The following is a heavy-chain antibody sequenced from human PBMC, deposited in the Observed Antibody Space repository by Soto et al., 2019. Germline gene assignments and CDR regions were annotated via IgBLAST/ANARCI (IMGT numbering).Heavy chain of an antibody. V-gene: IGHV5-10-1*01. Sequence: GESLKTSCKCSGYTFTDYWISWVRQMPGKGLEWMGRIDPSDSYTSNSPSFQGHVSISADKSINTAYMQWSSLKASDTAMYYCVRHRVGSYYYFDYWGQGTLVTVSS. D-gene: IGHD1-26*01. CDR2: IDPSDSYT. CDR1: GYTFTDYW. CDR3: VRHRVGSYYYFDY. J-gene: IGHJ4*02.